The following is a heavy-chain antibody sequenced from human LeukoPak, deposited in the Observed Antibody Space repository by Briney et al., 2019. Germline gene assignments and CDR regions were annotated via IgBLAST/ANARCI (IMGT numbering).Heavy chain of an antibody. J-gene: IGHJ1*01. CDR3: ARDRLLYYYDSGPTGHFQH. CDR1: GFPFSNFG. Sequence: PGGSLRLSCAASGFPFSNFGMHWVRQAPGKGLEWVAVIWHDGSNKYYADSVKGRFTISRDNSKNSLYLQMSSLRADDTAVYYCARDRLLYYYDSGPTGHFQHWGQGTLVTV. CDR2: IWHDGSNK. D-gene: IGHD3-22*01. V-gene: IGHV3-33*01.